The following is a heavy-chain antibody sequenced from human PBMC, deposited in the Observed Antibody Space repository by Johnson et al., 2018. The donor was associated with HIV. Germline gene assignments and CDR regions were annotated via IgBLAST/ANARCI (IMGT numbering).Heavy chain of an antibody. D-gene: IGHD1-26*01. CDR3: ARDGTWELNRHAFDI. CDR1: GFTFSSYA. J-gene: IGHJ3*02. CDR2: ISYDGSNK. V-gene: IGHV3-30*04. Sequence: VQPGRSLRLSCAASGFTFSSYAMHWVRQAPGKGLEWVAVISYDGSNKYYADSVKGRFTISRDNSKNTLYLQMNSLRAEDTAVYYCARDGTWELNRHAFDIWGQGTMVTVSS.